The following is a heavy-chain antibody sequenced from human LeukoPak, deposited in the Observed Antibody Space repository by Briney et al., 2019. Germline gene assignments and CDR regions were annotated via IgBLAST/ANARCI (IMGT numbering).Heavy chain of an antibody. D-gene: IGHD3-10*01. J-gene: IGHJ6*03. Sequence: GGSLRLSCAASGFTFDDYGMSWVRQAPGKGLEWVSGINWNGGSIGYADSVKGRFTISRDNAKNSLYLQMNSLRAEDTALYYCARVAPYYYGSGSYQIARYYYYYYMDVWGKGTTVTVSS. CDR3: ARVAPYYYGSGSYQIARYYYYYYMDV. CDR1: GFTFDDYG. V-gene: IGHV3-20*04. CDR2: INWNGGSI.